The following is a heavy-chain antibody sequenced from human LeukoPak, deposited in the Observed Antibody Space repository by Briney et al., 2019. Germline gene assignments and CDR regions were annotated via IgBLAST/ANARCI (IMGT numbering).Heavy chain of an antibody. CDR2: INWRSDFI. J-gene: IGHJ3*02. CDR3: AKDLARPTSSRIYGFDI. V-gene: IGHV3-9*01. D-gene: IGHD3-3*02. Sequence: PGGPLRLPCATSGLPFDEYAIHCLPDAPGEALEGVSDINWRSDFISYAGSVKGRFTVYRDNAKKSVYLEMDSLRVEDTALYYCAKDLARPTSSRIYGFDIWGQGTVVTVSS. CDR1: GLPFDEYA.